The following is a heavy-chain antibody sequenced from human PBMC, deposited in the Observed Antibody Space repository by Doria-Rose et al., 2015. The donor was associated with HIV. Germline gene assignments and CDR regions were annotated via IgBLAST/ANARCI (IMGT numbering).Heavy chain of an antibody. V-gene: IGHV2-26*01. CDR2: SFSDDER. CDR1: GVSLSSPGMG. D-gene: IGHD6-13*01. CDR3: ARIKSSRWYHKYYFDF. Sequence: QVTLKESGPVLVKPTETLTLTCTVSGVSLSSPGMGVSWIRQPPGKALEWLANSFSDDERSYKTSLKSRLTISRRTSKRQVALTMTDMDPVDTATYYCARIKSSRWYHKYYFDFWGQGTLVIVSA. J-gene: IGHJ4*02.